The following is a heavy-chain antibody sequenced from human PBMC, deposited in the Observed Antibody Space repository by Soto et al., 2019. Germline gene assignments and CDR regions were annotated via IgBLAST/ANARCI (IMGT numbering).Heavy chain of an antibody. V-gene: IGHV3-23*01. CDR3: AKDAPGSGWLSDY. Sequence: PGGSLRLSCAASGFTFAIYAMSWVRQAPGKGLEWVSTITGNDGGTSYADFVRGRFTISRDNSKNTLYLQMLNLRAEDTAIYYCAKDAPGSGWLSDYWGQGTLVTVSS. CDR2: ITGNDGGT. D-gene: IGHD3-22*01. J-gene: IGHJ4*02. CDR1: GFTFAIYA.